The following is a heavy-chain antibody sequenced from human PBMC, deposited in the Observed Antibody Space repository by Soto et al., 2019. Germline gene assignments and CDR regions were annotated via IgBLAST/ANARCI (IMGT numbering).Heavy chain of an antibody. J-gene: IGHJ4*02. CDR1: ADKVSLNRDA. CDR2: TYYRSKWYN. Sequence: LQALALPWGIPADKVSLNRDACNWIKQAPSRGLEWLGRTYYRSKWYNDYAVSVKSRITINPDTSKNQFSLQLNSVTPEDTAVYYCARDGGWPPQFDYCGQGTLVTVSS. D-gene: IGHD6-19*01. V-gene: IGHV6-1*01. CDR3: ARDGGWPPQFDY.